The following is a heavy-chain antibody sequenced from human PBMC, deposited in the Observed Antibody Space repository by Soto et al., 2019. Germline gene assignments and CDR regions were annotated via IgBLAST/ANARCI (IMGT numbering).Heavy chain of an antibody. D-gene: IGHD2-15*01. CDR1: GDSFTSHW. J-gene: IGHJ6*02. CDR3: ARLMGYCSGDNCGGMDV. Sequence: GESLKISCKDSGDSFTSHWIAWVRQMPGKGPEWMGIVYPGDSDTRYSPSFQGQVSISADKSITTAYLQWSSLKASDTAIYYCARLMGYCSGDNCGGMDVRGQGTTVTGSS. V-gene: IGHV5-51*01. CDR2: VYPGDSDT.